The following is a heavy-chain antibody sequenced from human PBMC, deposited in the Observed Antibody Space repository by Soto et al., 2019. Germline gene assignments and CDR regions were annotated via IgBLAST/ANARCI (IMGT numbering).Heavy chain of an antibody. J-gene: IGHJ6*02. D-gene: IGHD4-17*01. Sequence: SVKVSCKASGGTFSSYAISWVRQAPGQGLEWMGGIIPIFGTANYAQKFQGRVTITADESTSTAYMELSSLRSEDTAVYYCARDAMKLRRHYYYGMDVWGQGTTVTVSS. CDR3: ARDAMKLRRHYYYGMDV. CDR2: IIPIFGTA. CDR1: GGTFSSYA. V-gene: IGHV1-69*13.